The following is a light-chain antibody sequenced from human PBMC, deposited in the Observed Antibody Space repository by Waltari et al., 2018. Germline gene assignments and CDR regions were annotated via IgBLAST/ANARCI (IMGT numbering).Light chain of an antibody. J-gene: IGKJ1*01. CDR3: QQYYGTPPT. V-gene: IGKV1-8*01. CDR2: AAS. Sequence: AIRMTQSPSSLSASIGDRVTISCRSSQGVSTYLAWYQQKPGTAPSLLIHAASTLQTGVPSRFSGSGTGTDFTLTISSLQAEDVAVYYCQQYYGTPPTFGQGTKVEIK. CDR1: QGVSTY.